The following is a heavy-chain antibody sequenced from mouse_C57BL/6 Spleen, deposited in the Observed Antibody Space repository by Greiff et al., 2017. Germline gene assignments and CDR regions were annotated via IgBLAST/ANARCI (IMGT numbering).Heavy chain of an antibody. Sequence: QVQLQQPGAELVRPGSSVKLSCKASGYTFTGYWMDWVKQRPGQGLEWIGNIYPADSETHYNQKFKDKATVTVDKSSSTAYMQLSSLTSEDSAVYYGGREGDGYCPMDYWGQGTSVTVSS. V-gene: IGHV1-61*01. J-gene: IGHJ4*01. CDR2: IYPADSET. CDR1: GYTFTGYW. D-gene: IGHD2-3*01. CDR3: GREGDGYCPMDY.